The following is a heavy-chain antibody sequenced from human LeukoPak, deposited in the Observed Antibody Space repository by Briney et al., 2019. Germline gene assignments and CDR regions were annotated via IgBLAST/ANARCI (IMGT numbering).Heavy chain of an antibody. D-gene: IGHD6-19*01. V-gene: IGHV3-48*01. CDR2: ISSSSSTI. Sequence: GGSLRLSCAASGFTFSSYSMNWVRQAPGKGLEWVSYISSSSSTIYYADSVKGRFTISRDNAKNSLYLQMNSLRAEDTAVYYCARKPGIAVVGTFDYWGQGTLVTVSS. CDR3: ARKPGIAVVGTFDY. J-gene: IGHJ4*02. CDR1: GFTFSSYS.